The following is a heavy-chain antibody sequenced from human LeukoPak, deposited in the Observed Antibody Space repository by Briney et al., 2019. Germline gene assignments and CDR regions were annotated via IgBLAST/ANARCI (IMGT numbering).Heavy chain of an antibody. CDR2: ISSSGSTI. CDR3: AKGGIQLWKNAFDI. V-gene: IGHV3-11*04. J-gene: IGHJ3*02. CDR1: GFTFSDYY. D-gene: IGHD5-18*01. Sequence: GGSLRLSCAASGFTFSDYYMSWIRQAPGKGLERVSYISSSGSTIYYADSVKGRFTISRDNSKNTLYPQMNSLRAEDTAVYYCAKGGIQLWKNAFDIWGQGTMVTVSS.